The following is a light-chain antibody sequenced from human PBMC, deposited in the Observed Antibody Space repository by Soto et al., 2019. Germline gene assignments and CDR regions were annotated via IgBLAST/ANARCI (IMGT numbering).Light chain of an antibody. CDR1: QGIRND. J-gene: IGKJ4*01. CDR2: DAS. Sequence: IQMTQSPSSLSASEGDRVTITCRASQGIRNDLGWYQQKSGKAPKLLIYDASDLETGVPSRFSGSGSGTDFTFTINSLQPEDIATYYCQQYDNLPLTFGGGTKVDIK. V-gene: IGKV1-33*01. CDR3: QQYDNLPLT.